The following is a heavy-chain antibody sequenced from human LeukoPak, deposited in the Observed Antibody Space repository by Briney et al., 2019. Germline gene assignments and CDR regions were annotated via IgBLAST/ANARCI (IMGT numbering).Heavy chain of an antibody. Sequence: ASVKVSCKVSGYTLTELSMHWVRQAPGKGLEWMGGFDPEDGETIYAQKFQGRVTMTEDTSTDTAYMELSSLRSEDTAVYYCARVNYDYSNYIPFDYWGQGTLVTVSS. D-gene: IGHD4-11*01. CDR1: GYTLTELS. CDR2: FDPEDGET. V-gene: IGHV1-24*01. J-gene: IGHJ4*02. CDR3: ARVNYDYSNYIPFDY.